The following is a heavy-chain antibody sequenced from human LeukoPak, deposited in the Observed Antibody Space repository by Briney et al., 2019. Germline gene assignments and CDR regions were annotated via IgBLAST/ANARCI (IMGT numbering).Heavy chain of an antibody. CDR3: ARGKNTGRVVTYNWFDP. CDR2: INPSGGST. V-gene: IGHV1-46*01. J-gene: IGHJ5*02. D-gene: IGHD3-3*01. CDR1: GYTFTGYY. Sequence: GASVKVSCKASGYTFTGYYMHWVRQAPGQGLEWMGIINPSGGSTSYAQKFQGRVTMTRDMSTSTVYMELSSLRSEDTAVYYCARGKNTGRVVTYNWFDPWGQGTLVTVSS.